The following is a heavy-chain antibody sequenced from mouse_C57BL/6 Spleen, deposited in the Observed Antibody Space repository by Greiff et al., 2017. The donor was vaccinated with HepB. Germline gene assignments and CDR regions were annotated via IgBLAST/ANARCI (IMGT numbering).Heavy chain of an antibody. CDR1: GFNIKDDY. J-gene: IGHJ3*01. CDR2: IYPGDGDT. CDR3: ARGEITTVEAY. Sequence: QVQLQQSGAELVRPGASVKLSCTASGFNIKDDYMHWVKQRPGKGLEWIGRIYPGDGDTNYNGKFKGKATLTADKSSSTAYMQLSSLTSEDSAVYFCARGEITTVEAYWGQGTLVTVSA. V-gene: IGHV1-82*01. D-gene: IGHD1-1*01.